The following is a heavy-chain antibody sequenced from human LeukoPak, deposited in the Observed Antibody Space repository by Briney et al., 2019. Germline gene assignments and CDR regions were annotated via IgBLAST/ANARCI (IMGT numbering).Heavy chain of an antibody. J-gene: IGHJ3*02. CDR2: ISSSSSYI. D-gene: IGHD3-3*01. V-gene: IGHV3-21*01. CDR3: ARDLGYDFWSGQFDAFDI. Sequence: GGSLILSCAASGFTFSSYNMNWVRQAPGKGLEWVSSISSSSSYIYYADSVKGRFTISRDNAKNSLYLQMNSLRAEDTAVYYCARDLGYDFWSGQFDAFDIWGQGTMVTVSS. CDR1: GFTFSSYN.